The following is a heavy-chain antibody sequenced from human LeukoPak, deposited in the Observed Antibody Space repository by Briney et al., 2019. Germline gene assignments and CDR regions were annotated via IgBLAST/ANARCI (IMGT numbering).Heavy chain of an antibody. CDR1: GYTFTGYY. CDR2: INPNSGAT. J-gene: IGHJ4*02. CDR3: ARGSPLYYYDSSGYSDY. D-gene: IGHD3-22*01. Sequence: ASVKVSCKASGYTFTGYYVHWVRQAPGQGLEWMGWINPNSGATKYAQKFQGRVTMTRDTSISTAYMELSRLRSDDTAVYYCARGSPLYYYDSSGYSDYWGQGTLVTVSS. V-gene: IGHV1-2*02.